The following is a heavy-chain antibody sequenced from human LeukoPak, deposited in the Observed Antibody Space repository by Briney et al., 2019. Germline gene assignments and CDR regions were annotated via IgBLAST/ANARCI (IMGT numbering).Heavy chain of an antibody. D-gene: IGHD5-24*01. Sequence: GSSVKVSCKASGGTFSSYAISWVRQAPGQGLEWMGGIIPIFGTANYAQKFQGRVTITADESTSTAYMELSRLRSEDTAVYYCARERDGHNHWVFDYWGQGTLVTVSS. CDR1: GGTFSSYA. V-gene: IGHV1-69*01. J-gene: IGHJ4*02. CDR3: ARERDGHNHWVFDY. CDR2: IIPIFGTA.